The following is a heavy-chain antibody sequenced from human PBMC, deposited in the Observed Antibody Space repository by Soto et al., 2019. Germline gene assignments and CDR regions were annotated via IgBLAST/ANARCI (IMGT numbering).Heavy chain of an antibody. CDR2: IIPIFGTA. CDR1: GGTFSSYA. J-gene: IGHJ2*01. D-gene: IGHD3-22*01. CDR3: SSQKDSICYLPWYFDL. V-gene: IGHV1-69*01. Sequence: QVQLVQSGAEVKKPGSSVKVSCKASGGTFSSYAISWVRQAPGQGLEWMGGIIPIFGTANYAQKFQGRVTITADVSTSTAFMELRSLRSEYTAVNYCSSQKDSICYLPWYFDLWGRGTLVTVSS.